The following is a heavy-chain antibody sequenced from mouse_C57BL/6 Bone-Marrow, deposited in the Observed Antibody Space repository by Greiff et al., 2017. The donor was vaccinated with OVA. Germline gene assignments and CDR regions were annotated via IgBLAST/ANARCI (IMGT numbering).Heavy chain of an antibody. V-gene: IGHV1-69*01. J-gene: IGHJ2*01. Sequence: QVQLQQPGAELVKPGASVKLSCKASGYTFTSYWMHWVKQRPGQGLEWIGEIDPSDSYTNYNQKFKGKSTLTVDKSSSTAYMQLSSLTSDDSAVYYCAIFITTVVAPAYFDYWGQGTTLTVSS. CDR2: IDPSDSYT. CDR3: AIFITTVVAPAYFDY. CDR1: GYTFTSYW. D-gene: IGHD1-1*01.